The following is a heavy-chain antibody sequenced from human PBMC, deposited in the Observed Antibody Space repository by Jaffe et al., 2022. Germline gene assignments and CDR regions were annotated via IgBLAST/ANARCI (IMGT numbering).Heavy chain of an antibody. J-gene: IGHJ5*02. V-gene: IGHV4-4*02. CDR2: IYHSEST. Sequence: QVQLEESGPGLVKPSETLSLTCAISGGSIFTTNWWSWIRQPPGKGLEWIGEIYHSESTKYNPSLKSRVTLSVDKSRNQFSLKLISVTAADTAVYFCARKRSGSYSYNWFDLWGQGTRVTVSS. CDR3: ARKRSGSYSYNWFDL. CDR1: GGSIFTTNW. D-gene: IGHD1-26*01.